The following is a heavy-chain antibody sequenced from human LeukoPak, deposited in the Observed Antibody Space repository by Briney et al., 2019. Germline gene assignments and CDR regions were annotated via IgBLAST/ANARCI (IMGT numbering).Heavy chain of an antibody. J-gene: IGHJ4*02. CDR2: ISGSGGST. CDR1: GFTFSSYA. CDR3: AKALGYYGSGSNVIGVDY. Sequence: GGSLRLSCAASGFTFSSYAMSWVRQAPGKGLEWVSAISGSGGSTSYADSVKGRFTISRDDSKNTLYLQMNSLRAEDTAVYYCAKALGYYGSGSNVIGVDYWGQGTLVTVSS. V-gene: IGHV3-23*01. D-gene: IGHD3-10*01.